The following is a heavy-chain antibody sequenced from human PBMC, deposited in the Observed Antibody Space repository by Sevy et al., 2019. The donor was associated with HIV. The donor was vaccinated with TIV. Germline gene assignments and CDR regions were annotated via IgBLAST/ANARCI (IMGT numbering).Heavy chain of an antibody. CDR1: GITFNNYA. D-gene: IGHD2-2*01. Sequence: GGSLRLSCAASGITFNNYAMNWVRQAPGKGLEWVAVISYDGSNKYYADSVKGRFTISRDNSKNTLYLQMNSLRAEDTAVYYCARDSYCSSTSCYSHVGYGMDVWGQGTTVTVSS. CDR3: ARDSYCSSTSCYSHVGYGMDV. V-gene: IGHV3-30*04. CDR2: ISYDGSNK. J-gene: IGHJ6*02.